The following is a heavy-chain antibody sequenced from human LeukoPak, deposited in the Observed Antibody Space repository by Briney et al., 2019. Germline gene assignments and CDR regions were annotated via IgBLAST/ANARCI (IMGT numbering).Heavy chain of an antibody. Sequence: GRSLRLTCAVSGLSLDTYAIHWVRQPPGKGLEWVSGLSLDTDRIGYGDSVKDRFTVSRDHTKNSVYLQMNSLTPEDSALYFCTKDVAPGGADVWGQGTTVTVSS. J-gene: IGHJ6*02. D-gene: IGHD1-26*01. CDR1: GLSLDTYA. CDR3: TKDVAPGGADV. V-gene: IGHV3-9*01. CDR2: LSLDTDRI.